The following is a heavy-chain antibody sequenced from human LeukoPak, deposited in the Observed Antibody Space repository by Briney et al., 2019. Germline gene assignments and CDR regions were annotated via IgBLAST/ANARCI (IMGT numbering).Heavy chain of an antibody. V-gene: IGHV3-7*01. CDR3: AISPEAGYFDY. CDR1: GFTFSSYW. CDR2: IKQDGSEK. D-gene: IGHD1-14*01. J-gene: IGHJ4*02. Sequence: PGGSLRLSCAASGFTFSSYWMSWVRQAPGKGLEWVANIKQDGSEKYYVDSVKGRFTISRDNAKNSLYLQMNSLRAEDTAVYYCAISPEAGYFDYWGQGTLVTVSS.